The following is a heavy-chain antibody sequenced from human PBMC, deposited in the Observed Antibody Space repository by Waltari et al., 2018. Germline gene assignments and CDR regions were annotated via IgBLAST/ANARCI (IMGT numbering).Heavy chain of an antibody. CDR1: GDSISRSDYY. CDR3: ARQRPAALVAWFDS. D-gene: IGHD2-2*01. CDR2: VDDSGNS. Sequence: QLQLQESGPGLVKPSENLSLSCTVPGDSISRSDYYWGWIPQPPGKGREWIGSVDDSGNSYYNPSLKSRVYISTDTSKIQLSLRLTSVTAADSAVYHCARQRPAALVAWFDSWGQGTPVIVSS. V-gene: IGHV4-39*07. J-gene: IGHJ5*01.